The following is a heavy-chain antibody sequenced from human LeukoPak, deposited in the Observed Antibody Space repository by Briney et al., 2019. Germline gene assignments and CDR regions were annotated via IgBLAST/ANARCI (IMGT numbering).Heavy chain of an antibody. J-gene: IGHJ4*02. V-gene: IGHV3-15*07. CDR2: IKSKTDGGTT. Sequence: GGSLRLSCAASGFTFSNAWMNWVRQAPGKGLEWVGRIKSKTDGGTTDYAAPVKGRFTISRGDSKNTLYLQMNSLKTEDTAVYYCTTDLDSSGYYPNYWGQGTLVTVSS. CDR1: GFTFSNAW. CDR3: TTDLDSSGYYPNY. D-gene: IGHD3-22*01.